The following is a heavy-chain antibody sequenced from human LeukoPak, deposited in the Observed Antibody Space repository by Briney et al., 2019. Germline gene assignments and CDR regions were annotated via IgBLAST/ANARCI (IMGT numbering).Heavy chain of an antibody. V-gene: IGHV4-34*01. Sequence: SETLSLTCAVYGGSFSGYYWSWIRQPPGKGLEWIGEINHSGSTNYNPSLKSRVTISVDTSKNQFSLKLSSVTAADMAVYYCASPPGSGPWGQGTLVTVSS. D-gene: IGHD3-10*01. CDR3: ASPPGSGP. CDR1: GGSFSGYY. CDR2: INHSGST. J-gene: IGHJ4*02.